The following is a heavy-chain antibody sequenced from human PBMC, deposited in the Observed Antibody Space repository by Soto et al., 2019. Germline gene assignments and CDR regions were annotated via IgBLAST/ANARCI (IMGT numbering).Heavy chain of an antibody. CDR2: IYHSGTT. CDR3: AREDSRWFDP. CDR1: DDSIRSYY. Sequence: SETLSLTCTVSDDSIRSYYWSWIRQSPGKGLEWIGYIYHSGTTSYNPSLKSRVIISINTSKNQFSLKLNSVTAADTAVYYCAREDSRWFDPWGQGTLVT. J-gene: IGHJ5*02. V-gene: IGHV4-59*01.